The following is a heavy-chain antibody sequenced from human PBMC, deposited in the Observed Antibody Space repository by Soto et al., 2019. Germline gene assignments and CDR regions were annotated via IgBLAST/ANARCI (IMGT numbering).Heavy chain of an antibody. D-gene: IGHD3-9*01. CDR1: GGSFSGYY. V-gene: IGHV4-34*01. Sequence: QVQLQQWGAGLLKPSETLSLTCAVYGGSFSGYYWSWIRQPPGKGLEWIGEINHSGSTNYNPSLKSRVTISVDTSKNQFSLKLSSVTAADTAVYYCARVHHPILTGYYGSSYGMDVWGQGTTVTVSS. CDR2: INHSGST. CDR3: ARVHHPILTGYYGSSYGMDV. J-gene: IGHJ6*02.